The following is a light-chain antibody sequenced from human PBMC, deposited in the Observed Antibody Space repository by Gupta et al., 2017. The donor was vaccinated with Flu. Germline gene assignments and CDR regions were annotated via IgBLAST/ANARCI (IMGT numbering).Light chain of an antibody. CDR3: MQALQTPPT. CDR2: VAT. Sequence: ETVMTQSPLAPSVTPGEAASISCRSSQSLLHINGYNYLDWYLQKPGQPPQLLNYVATNRASVVPDMCSGSGSGQIFTLKISRVEADDVGIYYCMQALQTPPTFGQGTKVEMK. J-gene: IGKJ1*01. CDR1: QSLLHINGYNY. V-gene: IGKV2-28*01.